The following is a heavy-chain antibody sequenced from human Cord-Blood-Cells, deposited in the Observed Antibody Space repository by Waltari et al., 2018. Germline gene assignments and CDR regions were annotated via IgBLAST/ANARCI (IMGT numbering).Heavy chain of an antibody. J-gene: IGHJ3*02. CDR3: ARDLHGYREKDAFDI. D-gene: IGHD5-12*01. CDR1: GYTFTSYG. V-gene: IGHV1-18*01. CDR2: ISAYNGNT. Sequence: QVQLVQSGAEVKKPGASVKVSCKASGYTFTSYGISWVRQAPGQGVEWMGWISAYNGNTNYAQKLQGRVTMTTDTATSTAYMELRSLRSDDTAVYYCARDLHGYREKDAFDIWGQGTMVTVSS.